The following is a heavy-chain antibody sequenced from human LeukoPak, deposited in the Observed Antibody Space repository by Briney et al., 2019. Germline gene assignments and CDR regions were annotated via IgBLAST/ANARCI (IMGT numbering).Heavy chain of an antibody. CDR2: IYTSGST. Sequence: PSQTLSLTCTVSGGSISSGSYYWSWIRQPAGKGLEWIGRIYTSGSTNYNPSLKSRVTISVDTSKNQFSLKLSSVTAADTAVYYCARHALGGRFLPLGWFDPWGQGTLVTVSS. D-gene: IGHD3-3*01. CDR1: GGSISSGSYY. CDR3: ARHALGGRFLPLGWFDP. J-gene: IGHJ5*02. V-gene: IGHV4-61*02.